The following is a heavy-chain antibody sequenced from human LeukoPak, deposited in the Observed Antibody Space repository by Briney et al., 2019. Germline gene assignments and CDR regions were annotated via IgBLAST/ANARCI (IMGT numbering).Heavy chain of an antibody. D-gene: IGHD3-22*01. CDR1: GFTFSTYA. Sequence: GGSLRLSCAASGFTFSTYAMSWVRQAPGTGLEWVSVSSGSGGSTYYTDSVKGRFTISRDNSESTLYLQMNSLRAEDTAVYYCAKEGGLFDSSGYSESWGQGTLVSVSS. CDR2: SSGSGGST. J-gene: IGHJ5*02. CDR3: AKEGGLFDSSGYSES. V-gene: IGHV3-23*01.